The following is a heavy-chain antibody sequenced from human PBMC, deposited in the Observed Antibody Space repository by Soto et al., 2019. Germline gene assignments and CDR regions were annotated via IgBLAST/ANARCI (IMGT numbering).Heavy chain of an antibody. CDR2: ISGSGGST. CDR3: AKDQAVSYYPHPNSFDP. CDR1: GFTFSSYA. V-gene: IGHV3-23*01. Sequence: EVQLLESGGALVQPGGSLRPSCAASGFTFSSYAMSWIRQAPGKGLGWVSAISGSGGSTYYAYSVKGRFTISRDNSKHTLYLKVNSLRSEDTAVYYCAKDQAVSYYPHPNSFDPWGQGTLVTVSS. J-gene: IGHJ5*02. D-gene: IGHD1-26*01.